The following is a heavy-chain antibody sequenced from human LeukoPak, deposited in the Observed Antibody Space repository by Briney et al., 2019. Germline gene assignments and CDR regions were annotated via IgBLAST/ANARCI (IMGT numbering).Heavy chain of an antibody. CDR3: ARSTEWFGELSP. D-gene: IGHD3-10*01. J-gene: IGHJ5*02. V-gene: IGHV5-51*01. Sequence: GESLKISCKGSGYRFTSYWIGWVRQMPGKGLEWMGIIYPSDSDTRYSPSFQGQVSISADKSISAAYLQWSSLKASDTAMYYCARSTEWFGELSPWGQGTLVTVSS. CDR2: IYPSDSDT. CDR1: GYRFTSYW.